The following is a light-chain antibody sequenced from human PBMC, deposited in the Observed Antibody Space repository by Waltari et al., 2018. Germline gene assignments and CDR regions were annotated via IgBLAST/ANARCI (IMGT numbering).Light chain of an antibody. V-gene: IGKV4-1*01. CDR1: QSIFYSSNNKNY. CDR3: QQYYSMPLT. CDR2: WAS. Sequence: DIVMTQSPDSLAVSLGERVPINCQSSQSIFYSSNNKNYLAWYQQKPGQPPKLLIYWASSREFGVPKRFSGSGSGTDFTLTISSLEAEDVAIYYCQQYYSMPLTFGPGTTVEI. J-gene: IGKJ3*01.